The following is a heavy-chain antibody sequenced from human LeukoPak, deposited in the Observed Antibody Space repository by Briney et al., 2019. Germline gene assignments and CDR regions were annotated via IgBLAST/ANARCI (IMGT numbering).Heavy chain of an antibody. CDR1: GGSISSSNYY. V-gene: IGHV4-39*01. CDR3: ARHASVDGNWPRPLDY. CDR2: IYYSGST. D-gene: IGHD6-19*01. J-gene: IGHJ4*02. Sequence: KPSETLSLTCTVSGGSISSSNYYWCWIRQPPGKGLEWIGNIYYSGSTYYKPSLKTRVTISVDTSKNQFSLKLTSVTAADTAVYYCARHASVDGNWPRPLDYWGQGSLVTVSS.